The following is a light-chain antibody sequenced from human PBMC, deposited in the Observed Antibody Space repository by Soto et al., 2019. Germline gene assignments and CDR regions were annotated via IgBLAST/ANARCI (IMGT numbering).Light chain of an antibody. CDR3: QQRSNWPWT. Sequence: EIVLTQSPGTLSLSPGERATLSRRASQSVSGSYLAWYQQKPGQAPRLLIYGASSRATGIPARFSGSGSGTDFTLTISSLEPEDFAVYYCQQRSNWPWTFGQGTKVDIK. CDR2: GAS. J-gene: IGKJ1*01. V-gene: IGKV3D-20*02. CDR1: QSVSGSY.